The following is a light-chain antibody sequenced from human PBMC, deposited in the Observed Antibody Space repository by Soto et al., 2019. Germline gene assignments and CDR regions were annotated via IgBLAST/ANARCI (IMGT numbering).Light chain of an antibody. J-gene: IGLJ1*01. CDR1: SSNIGGNS. CDR3: SSYTSSSLYV. CDR2: EVS. V-gene: IGLV2-14*01. Sequence: QSVMTQPPSVSAAPGQRVTISCSGSSSNIGGNSVSWYQQLPGTAPKLMIYEVSNRPSGVSNRFSGSKSGNTASLTISGLQAEDEADYHCSSYTSSSLYVFGTGTKLTVL.